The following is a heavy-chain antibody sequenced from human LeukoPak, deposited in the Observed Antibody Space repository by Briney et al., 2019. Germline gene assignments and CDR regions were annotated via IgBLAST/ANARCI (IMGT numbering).Heavy chain of an antibody. J-gene: IGHJ5*02. D-gene: IGHD3-10*01. Sequence: PSETLSLTCTVSGVSISSSNSYWGWIRQPPGKGLEWIGSIYYTGNTYYNPSLKSRVTISVDTSKNQFSLKLSSVTAADTAVYYCARDLTLGTIGVSWFDPWGQGTLVTVSS. V-gene: IGHV4-39*07. CDR1: GVSISSSNSY. CDR2: IYYTGNT. CDR3: ARDLTLGTIGVSWFDP.